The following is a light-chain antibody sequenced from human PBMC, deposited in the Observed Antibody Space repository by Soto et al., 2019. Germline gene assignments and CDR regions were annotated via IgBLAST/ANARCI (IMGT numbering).Light chain of an antibody. Sequence: QLVLTQSPSASASLGASVKLTCTLSSGHSSYAIAWHQQQPEKGPRFVMKLNSDGSHYKGDGIPDRFSGSSSGAERYLTISSLQSEDEADYYCQTWGTGIQVFGGGTKLTVL. CDR1: SGHSSYA. CDR2: LNSDGSH. V-gene: IGLV4-69*01. J-gene: IGLJ3*02. CDR3: QTWGTGIQV.